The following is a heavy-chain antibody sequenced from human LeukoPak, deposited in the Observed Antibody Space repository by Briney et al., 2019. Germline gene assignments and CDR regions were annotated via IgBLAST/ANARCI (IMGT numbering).Heavy chain of an antibody. Sequence: SETLSLTCTVSGGSISSSSYYWGWIRQPPGKGLEWIGSIYYSGSTYYNPSLKSRVTISVDTSKNQFSLKLSSVTAADTAVYYCASQNFYSFYMDVWGKGTTVTVSS. CDR1: GGSISSSSYY. V-gene: IGHV4-39*01. J-gene: IGHJ6*03. D-gene: IGHD3-3*01. CDR3: ASQNFYSFYMDV. CDR2: IYYSGST.